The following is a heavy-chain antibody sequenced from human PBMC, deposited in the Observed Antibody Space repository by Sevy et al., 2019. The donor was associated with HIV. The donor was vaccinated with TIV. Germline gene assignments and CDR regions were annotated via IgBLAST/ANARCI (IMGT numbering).Heavy chain of an antibody. Sequence: GGSLRLSCAASGFSFSTYWMHWVRQAPGKGLEWVANIKYDGSEKYYVDSVKGRFTISRDNANNSLYLQMNSLRAEDTAVYYCARDLAHGSEDYGDYYFDFWGQGTLVTVSS. V-gene: IGHV3-7*01. CDR1: GFSFSTYW. CDR2: IKYDGSEK. D-gene: IGHD4-17*01. J-gene: IGHJ4*02. CDR3: ARDLAHGSEDYGDYYFDF.